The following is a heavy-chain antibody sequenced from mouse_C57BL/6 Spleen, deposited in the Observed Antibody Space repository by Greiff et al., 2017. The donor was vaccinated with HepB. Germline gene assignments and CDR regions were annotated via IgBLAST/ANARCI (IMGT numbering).Heavy chain of an antibody. CDR1: GFTFSDYG. J-gene: IGHJ3*01. D-gene: IGHD2-4*01. Sequence: EVKLMESGGGLVKPGGSLKLSCAASGFTFSDYGMHWVRQAPEKGLEWVAYISSGSSTIYYAATVRGRFTISRDNAKNTLFLQMTSLRSEDTAMYYCAREGLRAWFAYWGQGTLVTVSA. V-gene: IGHV5-17*01. CDR2: ISSGSSTI. CDR3: AREGLRAWFAY.